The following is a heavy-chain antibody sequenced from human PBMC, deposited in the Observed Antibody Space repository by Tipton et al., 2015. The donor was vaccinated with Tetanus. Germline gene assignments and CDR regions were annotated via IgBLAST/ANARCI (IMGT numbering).Heavy chain of an antibody. J-gene: IGHJ4*02. D-gene: IGHD3-3*01. V-gene: IGHV3-53*01. CDR1: GFTVSSNY. CDR2: ITSSGHT. CDR3: ARGVWSGSYTGTIDY. Sequence: SLRLSCAVSGFTVSSNYMSWVRQAPGKGLGWVSTITSSGHTFYADSVRGRFSISRDNSKNTLYLQMNSLRAEDTAVYYCARGVWSGSYTGTIDYWGQGTLVTVSS.